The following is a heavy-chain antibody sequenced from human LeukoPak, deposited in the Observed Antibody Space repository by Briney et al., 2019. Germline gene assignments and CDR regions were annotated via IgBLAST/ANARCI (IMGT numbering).Heavy chain of an antibody. J-gene: IGHJ4*02. CDR2: IYYSGST. V-gene: IGHV4-39*01. CDR1: GGSISSSYYY. D-gene: IGHD3-3*01. CDR3: ARQGAYYDFWSGYYTAYYFDY. Sequence: PSETLSLTCTVSGGSISSSYYYWGWIRQPPGKGLEWIGSIYYSGSTYYNPSLKSRVTISVDTSKNQFSLKLSSVTAADTAVYYCARQGAYYDFWSGYYTAYYFDYWGQGTLVTVSS.